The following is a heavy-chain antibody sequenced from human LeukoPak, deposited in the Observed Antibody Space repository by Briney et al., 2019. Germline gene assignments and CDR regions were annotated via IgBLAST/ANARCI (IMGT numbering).Heavy chain of an antibody. CDR1: GLTFSSHW. J-gene: IGHJ4*02. CDR2: ITNDGSST. CDR3: ARDNNWSSDY. Sequence: GGSLRLSCAASGLTFSSHWMHWVRQAPGKGLVWVSRITNDGSSTTYADSVKGRFTISRDNAKNSLYLQMNSLRAEDTAVYYCARDNNWSSDYWGQGTLVTVSS. V-gene: IGHV3-74*01. D-gene: IGHD1-20*01.